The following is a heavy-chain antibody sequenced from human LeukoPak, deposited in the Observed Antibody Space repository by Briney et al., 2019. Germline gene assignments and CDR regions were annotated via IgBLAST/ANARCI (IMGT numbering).Heavy chain of an antibody. D-gene: IGHD3-10*01. CDR3: ARDLGALQTRRVREYYYGMDV. J-gene: IGHJ6*02. V-gene: IGHV7-4-1*02. CDR1: GYTFTSYA. Sequence: ASVKVSCKASGYTFTSYAMNWVRQAPGQGLEWMGWINTNTGNPTYAQGFTGRFVFSLDTSVSTAYLQISSLKAEDTVVYYCARDLGALQTRRVREYYYGMDVWGQGTTVTVSS. CDR2: INTNTGNP.